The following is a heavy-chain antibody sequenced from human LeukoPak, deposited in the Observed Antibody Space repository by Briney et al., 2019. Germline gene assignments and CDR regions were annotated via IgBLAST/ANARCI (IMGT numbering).Heavy chain of an antibody. CDR2: ISSYSSYV. CDR1: GFTFISYS. V-gene: IGHV3-21*01. D-gene: IGHD5-18*01. Sequence: GGSLRLSCVASGFTFISYSMNWVRQAPGGGLEWVSTISSYSSYVHYADSVKGRFTISRDNAKNSLFLQMNSLRVEDTAVYYCARAAVMDTPGPFDDWGQGTLVTVSS. CDR3: ARAAVMDTPGPFDD. J-gene: IGHJ4*02.